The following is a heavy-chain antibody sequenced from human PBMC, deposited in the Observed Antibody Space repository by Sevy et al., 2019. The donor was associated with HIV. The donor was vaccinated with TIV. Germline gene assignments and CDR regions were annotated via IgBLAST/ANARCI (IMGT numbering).Heavy chain of an antibody. V-gene: IGHV3-15*01. CDR3: TTDLGYCSGGSCYSNLGVDY. CDR1: GFTFSNAW. Sequence: GGSLRLSCAASGFTFSNAWMSWVRQAPGKGLEWVGRIKSKTDGGTTDYAAPVKGRFTNSRDDSKNTLYLRMNSLKTEDTAVYYCTTDLGYCSGGSCYSNLGVDYWGQGTLVTVSS. J-gene: IGHJ4*02. CDR2: IKSKTDGGTT. D-gene: IGHD2-15*01.